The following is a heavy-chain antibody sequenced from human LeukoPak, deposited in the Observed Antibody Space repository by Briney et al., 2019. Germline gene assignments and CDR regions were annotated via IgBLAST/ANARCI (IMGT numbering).Heavy chain of an antibody. CDR3: ARDSHDYGDAEYFQH. Sequence: SETLSLTCAVSGGSISSYYWSWIRQPPGKGLEWIGYIYYSGSTNYNPSLKSRVTISVDTSRNQFSLKLSSVTAADTAVYYCARDSHDYGDAEYFQHWGQGTLVTVSS. D-gene: IGHD4-17*01. CDR1: GGSISSYY. V-gene: IGHV4-59*01. J-gene: IGHJ1*01. CDR2: IYYSGST.